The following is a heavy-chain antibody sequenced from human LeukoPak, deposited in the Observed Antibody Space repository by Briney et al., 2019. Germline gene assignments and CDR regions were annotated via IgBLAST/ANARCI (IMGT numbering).Heavy chain of an antibody. Sequence: ASVKVSCKASGYTFTSYGISWVRQAPGQGLEWMGWISAYNGNTNYAQKLQGRVTMTTDTSTSTAYMELSSLRSEDTAVYYCARGGAESSSGWSPGYYYFDYWGQGTLVTVSS. CDR2: ISAYNGNT. CDR1: GYTFTSYG. V-gene: IGHV1-18*01. J-gene: IGHJ4*02. D-gene: IGHD6-19*01. CDR3: ARGGAESSSGWSPGYYYFDY.